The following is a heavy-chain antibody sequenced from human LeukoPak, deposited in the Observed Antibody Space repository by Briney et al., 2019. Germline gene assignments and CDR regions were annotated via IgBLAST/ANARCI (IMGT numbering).Heavy chain of an antibody. CDR3: AKTGTGAQWRAFDI. D-gene: IGHD1-1*01. CDR2: IYYSGST. Sequence: PSETLSLTCTVSGGSISSSSYYWGWIRQPPGKGLEWIGSIYYSGSTYYNPSLKSRVTIPVDTSKNQFSLKLSSVTAADTAVYYCAKTGTGAQWRAFDIWGQGTMVTVSS. CDR1: GGSISSSSYY. V-gene: IGHV4-39*01. J-gene: IGHJ3*02.